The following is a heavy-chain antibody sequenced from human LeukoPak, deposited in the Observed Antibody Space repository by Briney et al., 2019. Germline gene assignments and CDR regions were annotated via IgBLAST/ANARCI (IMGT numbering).Heavy chain of an antibody. D-gene: IGHD4-17*01. CDR2: INAGNGNT. J-gene: IGHJ4*02. CDR1: GYTFTSYA. Sequence: ASVKVSCKASGYTFTSYAMHWVRQAPGQRLEWMGWINAGNGNTKYSQKFQGRVTITRDTSTSTVYMELSSLRSEDTAVYYCARGDAVTTLGNYWGQGTLVTVSS. CDR3: ARGDAVTTLGNY. V-gene: IGHV1-3*01.